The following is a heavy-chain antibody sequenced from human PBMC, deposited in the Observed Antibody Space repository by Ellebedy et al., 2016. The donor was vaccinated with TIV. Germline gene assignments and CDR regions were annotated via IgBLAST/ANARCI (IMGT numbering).Heavy chain of an antibody. Sequence: MPSETLSLTCTVSGGSISSYYWSWIRQPAGKGLEWIGRIYTSGSTNYNPSLKSRVTMSVDTSKNQFSLKLSSVTAADTAVYYCARVFYYGSGSYAEYYFDYWGQGTLVTVSS. J-gene: IGHJ4*02. CDR1: GGSISSYY. D-gene: IGHD3-10*01. V-gene: IGHV4-4*07. CDR2: IYTSGST. CDR3: ARVFYYGSGSYAEYYFDY.